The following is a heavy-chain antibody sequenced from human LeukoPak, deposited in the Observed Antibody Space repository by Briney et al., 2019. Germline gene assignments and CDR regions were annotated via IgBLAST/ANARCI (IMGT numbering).Heavy chain of an antibody. Sequence: SETLSLTCTVSGGSISSGGYYWSWIRQHPGKGLEWIGYIYYSGSTYYNPSLKSRVTISVDTSKNQFSLKLSSVTAADTAVYYCARDSAYYYYGMDVWGQGTTVTVSS. J-gene: IGHJ6*02. CDR1: GGSISSGGYY. CDR3: ARDSAYYYYGMDV. CDR2: IYYSGST. V-gene: IGHV4-31*03.